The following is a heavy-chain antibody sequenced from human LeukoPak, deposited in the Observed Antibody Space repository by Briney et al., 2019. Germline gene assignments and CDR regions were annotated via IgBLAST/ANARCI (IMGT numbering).Heavy chain of an antibody. J-gene: IGHJ4*02. CDR2: IYYSGST. CDR1: GDSLNSYY. V-gene: IGHV4-59*01. Sequence: SETLSLTCTVSGDSLNSYYWSWIRQPPGKGLEWIGYIYYSGSTNYNPSLKSRVTISVDTSKNQFSLKLTSVTAADTAVYYCTKGRIQLGYWGQGTPITVSS. CDR3: TKGRIQLGY. D-gene: IGHD5-18*01.